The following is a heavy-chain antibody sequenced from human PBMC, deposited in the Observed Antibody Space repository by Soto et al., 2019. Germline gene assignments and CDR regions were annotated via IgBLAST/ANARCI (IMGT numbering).Heavy chain of an antibody. J-gene: IGHJ4*02. CDR1: EFTFSNYA. D-gene: IGHD3-22*01. V-gene: IGHV3-23*01. CDR3: AKNPGYYYDSTGYHFDY. CDR2: ISYGGGTT. Sequence: EVPLLESGGGLVQPGGSPRLSCAASEFTFSNYAMSWVRQAPGKGLEWVSAISYGGGTTYYADSVKGRFTISRDNSKNTLYLQMNSLRAEDTAVYYCAKNPGYYYDSTGYHFDYWGQGTLVTVSS.